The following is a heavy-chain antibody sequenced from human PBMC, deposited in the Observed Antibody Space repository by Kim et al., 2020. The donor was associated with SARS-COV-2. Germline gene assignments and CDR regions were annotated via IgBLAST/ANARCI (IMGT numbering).Heavy chain of an antibody. CDR2: FYGGADAT. J-gene: IGHJ6*03. Sequence: GGSLRLSCAASGFTFWGYTMNWVRQAPGKGLEWVSLFYGGADATRYADSVKGRFTISRDNSKSTLYLQMTTLRVEDTAVYYCVKGTGFILPSDSTYYLDV. V-gene: IGHV3-23*03. CDR3: VKGTGFILPSDSTYYLDV. CDR1: GFTFWGYT. D-gene: IGHD1-26*01.